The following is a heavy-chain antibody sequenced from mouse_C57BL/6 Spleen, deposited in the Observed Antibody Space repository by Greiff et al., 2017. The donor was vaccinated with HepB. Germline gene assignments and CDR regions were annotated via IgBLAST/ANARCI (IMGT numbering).Heavy chain of an antibody. Sequence: EVKLVESGGDLVKPGGSLKLSCAASGFTFSSYGMSWVRQTPDKRLEWVATISSGGSYTYYPDSVKGRFTISRDNAKNTLYLQMSSLKSEDTAMYYCAREGNDYDRYFDVWGTGTTVTVSS. CDR2: ISSGGSYT. CDR1: GFTFSSYG. CDR3: AREGNDYDRYFDV. J-gene: IGHJ1*03. V-gene: IGHV5-6*02. D-gene: IGHD2-4*01.